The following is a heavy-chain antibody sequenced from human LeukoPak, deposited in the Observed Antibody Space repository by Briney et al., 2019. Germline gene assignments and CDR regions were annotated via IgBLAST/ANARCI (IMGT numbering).Heavy chain of an antibody. D-gene: IGHD3-10*01. CDR1: GGSISSGGYS. V-gene: IGHV4-30-2*01. CDR2: IYHSGST. CDR3: ARGPGVWFGRGYGMDV. Sequence: SETLSLTCAVSGGSISSGGYSWSWIRQPPGKGLEWIGYIYHSGSTYYNPSLKSRVTISVDTSKNQFSLKLSSVTAADTAVYYCARGPGVWFGRGYGMDVWGKGTTVTVSS. J-gene: IGHJ6*04.